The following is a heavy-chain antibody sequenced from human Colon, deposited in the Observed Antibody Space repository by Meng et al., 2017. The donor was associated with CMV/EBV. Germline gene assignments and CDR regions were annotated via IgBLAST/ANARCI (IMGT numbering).Heavy chain of an antibody. Sequence: SETLSLTCTVSGGSVSSGSYYWSWIRQPPGKGLEWIGYIYYSGSINYNPSLKSRVTISVDTSKNQFSLKLSSVTAADTAVYYCASLTSITAGGDYYYGMDVWGQGTTVTVSS. CDR1: GGSVSSGSYY. J-gene: IGHJ6*02. CDR2: IYYSGSI. D-gene: IGHD2-8*02. CDR3: ASLTSITAGGDYYYGMDV. V-gene: IGHV4-61*01.